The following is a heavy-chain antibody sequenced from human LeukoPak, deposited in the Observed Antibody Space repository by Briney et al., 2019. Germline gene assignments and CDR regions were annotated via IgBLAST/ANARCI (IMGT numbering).Heavy chain of an antibody. CDR1: GFTFSSYA. CDR2: ISGSGGST. Sequence: AGGSLRLSCAASGFTFSSYAMSWVRQAPGKGLEWVSAISGSGGSTYYADSVKGRFTISRDNSKNTLYLQMSSLRAEDTAVYYCAKETLITRVFDYWGQGTLVTVSS. J-gene: IGHJ4*02. V-gene: IGHV3-23*01. D-gene: IGHD3-16*01. CDR3: AKETLITRVFDY.